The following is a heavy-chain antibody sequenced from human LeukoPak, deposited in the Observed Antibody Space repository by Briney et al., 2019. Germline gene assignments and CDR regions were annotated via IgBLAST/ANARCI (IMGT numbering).Heavy chain of an antibody. Sequence: SETLSLTCAVYGGSFSGYYWSWIRQPPGKGLEWIGEINHSGSTYYNPSLKSRVTISVDTSKNQFSLKLSSVTAADTAVYYCARITRAITMIVVVIPDAFDIWGQGTMVTVSS. CDR3: ARITRAITMIVVVIPDAFDI. CDR2: INHSGST. D-gene: IGHD3-22*01. CDR1: GGSFSGYY. V-gene: IGHV4-34*01. J-gene: IGHJ3*02.